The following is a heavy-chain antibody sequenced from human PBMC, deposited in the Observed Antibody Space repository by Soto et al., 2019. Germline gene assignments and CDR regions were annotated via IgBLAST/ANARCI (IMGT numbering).Heavy chain of an antibody. CDR2: TIPIFGTA. CDR3: ARPFSSIVGAPFDY. CDR1: GGTFSSYA. J-gene: IGHJ4*02. D-gene: IGHD1-26*01. V-gene: IGHV1-69*06. Sequence: GASVKVSCKASGGTFSSYAISWVRQAPGQGLEWMGGTIPIFGTANYAQKFQGRVTITADKSTSTAYMELSSLRSEDTAVYYCARPFSSIVGAPFDYWGQGTLVTVSS.